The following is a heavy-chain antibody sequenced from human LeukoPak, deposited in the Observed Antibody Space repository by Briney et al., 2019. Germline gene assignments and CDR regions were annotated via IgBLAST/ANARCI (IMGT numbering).Heavy chain of an antibody. J-gene: IGHJ4*02. CDR3: TPSIAVAGSLDC. CDR1: GFTFSNVW. Sequence: GGSLRLSCAASGFTFSNVWMSWVRQAPGKGLEWVGRIKSKTDGGTTDYAAPVKGRFTISRDDSKNTLNLQMNSLKTEDTAVYYCTPSIAVAGSLDCWGQGTLVTVSS. D-gene: IGHD6-19*01. CDR2: IKSKTDGGTT. V-gene: IGHV3-15*01.